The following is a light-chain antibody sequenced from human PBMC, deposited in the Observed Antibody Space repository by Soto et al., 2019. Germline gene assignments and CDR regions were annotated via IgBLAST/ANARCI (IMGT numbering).Light chain of an antibody. V-gene: IGKV3-20*01. CDR3: QQYGSSLI. CDR1: QSVKNNF. CDR2: AAS. Sequence: IVLTQSPGTLSLSPGEGATLSCRASQSVKNNFLAWYQQRPGQAPRLLIHAASIRATGIPDRFSGSASGTDFTLIISRLEPEDFAVYFCQQYGSSLIFGGGTRVEIK. J-gene: IGKJ4*01.